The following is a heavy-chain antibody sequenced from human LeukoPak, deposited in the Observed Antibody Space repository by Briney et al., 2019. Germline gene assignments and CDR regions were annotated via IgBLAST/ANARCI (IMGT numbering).Heavy chain of an antibody. J-gene: IGHJ4*02. CDR3: AAGDYDFWSGYSAHINYFDY. CDR1: GFTFTSSA. V-gene: IGHV1-58*01. Sequence: SVTVSCTASGFTFTSSAVQWVRQARGQRLEWIGWTVVGSGNTNYAQKFQERVTITRDMSTSTAYMELSSLRSEDTAVYYCAAGDYDFWSGYSAHINYFDYWGQGTLVTVSS. D-gene: IGHD3-3*01. CDR2: TVVGSGNT.